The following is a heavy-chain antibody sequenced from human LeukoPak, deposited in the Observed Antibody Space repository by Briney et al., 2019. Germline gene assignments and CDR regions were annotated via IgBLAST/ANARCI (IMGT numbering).Heavy chain of an antibody. CDR2: IYYSGST. CDR3: ARHANYYDSSGFYQYFDY. CDR1: GGSISTYY. Sequence: PSETLSLTCTVSGGSISTYYWSWIRQPPGKGPEWIGYIYYSGSTNYNPSLKSRVTISVDTSKNQFSLKLNSVTAADTAVYYCARHANYYDSSGFYQYFDYWGQGTLVTVSS. V-gene: IGHV4-59*08. J-gene: IGHJ4*02. D-gene: IGHD3-22*01.